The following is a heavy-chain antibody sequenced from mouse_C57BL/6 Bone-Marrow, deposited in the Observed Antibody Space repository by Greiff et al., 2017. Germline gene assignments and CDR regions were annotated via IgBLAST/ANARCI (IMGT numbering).Heavy chain of an antibody. V-gene: IGHV1-81*01. J-gene: IGHJ4*01. D-gene: IGHD2-3*01. CDR1: GYTFTSYG. CDR3: ARDGYYYAMDY. Sequence: VQLQQSGAELARPGASVKLSCKASGYTFTSYGISWVKQRTGQGLEWIGEIYPRSGNTYSNEKFKGKATLTADKSSSTAYMELRSLTSEDSAVYFCARDGYYYAMDYWGQGTSVTVSS. CDR2: IYPRSGNT.